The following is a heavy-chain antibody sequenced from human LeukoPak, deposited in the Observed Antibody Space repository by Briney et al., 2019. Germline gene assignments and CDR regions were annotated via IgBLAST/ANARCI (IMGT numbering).Heavy chain of an antibody. V-gene: IGHV4-59*01. CDR3: ARAAWFDP. J-gene: IGHJ5*02. Sequence: PETLSLTCTVSGGSISSYYWSWIRQPPGKGLEWIGYIYYSGSTNYNPSLKSRVTISVDTSKNQFSLKLSSVTAADTAVYYCARAAWFDPWGQGTLVTVSS. CDR2: IYYSGST. CDR1: GGSISSYY.